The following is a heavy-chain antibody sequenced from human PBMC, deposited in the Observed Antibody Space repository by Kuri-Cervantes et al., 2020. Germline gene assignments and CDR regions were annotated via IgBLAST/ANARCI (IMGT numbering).Heavy chain of an antibody. CDR1: GFTFTSSA. CDR2: IVVGSGNT. D-gene: IGHD1-26*01. CDR3: ARVHSGSYGWFDP. Sequence: SVKVSCKASGFTFTSSAVQWVRQARGQRLEWIGWIVVGSGNTNYAQKFQERVTITRDMSTSTAYMELSSLRSEDTAVYYCARVHSGSYGWFDPWGQGTLVTVSS. V-gene: IGHV1-58*01. J-gene: IGHJ5*02.